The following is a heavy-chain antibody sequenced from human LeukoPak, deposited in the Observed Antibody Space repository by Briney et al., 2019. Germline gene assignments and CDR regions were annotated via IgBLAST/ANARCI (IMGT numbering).Heavy chain of an antibody. Sequence: GGSLRLSCAASGFTFNDYYMSWIRQAPGKGLEWVSYISSSGSTIYYADSVKGRFTISRDNAKNSLHLQMNSLRAEDTAVYYCARERVGGIAAAGPRPYWGQGTLVTVSS. CDR1: GFTFNDYY. V-gene: IGHV3-11*01. D-gene: IGHD6-13*01. CDR2: ISSSGSTI. J-gene: IGHJ4*02. CDR3: ARERVGGIAAAGPRPY.